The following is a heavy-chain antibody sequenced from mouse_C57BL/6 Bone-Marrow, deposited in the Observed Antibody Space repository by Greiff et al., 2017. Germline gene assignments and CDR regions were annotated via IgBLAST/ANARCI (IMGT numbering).Heavy chain of an antibody. CDR3: ARGRGPLWLRREFAY. J-gene: IGHJ3*01. CDR1: GYTFTDYY. CDR2: IYPGSGNT. D-gene: IGHD2-2*01. V-gene: IGHV1-76*01. Sequence: QVHVKQSGAELVRPGASVKLSCKASGYTFTDYYINWVKQRPGQGLEWIARIYPGSGNTYYNEKFKGKATLTAEKSSSTAYMQLSSLTSEDSAVYFCARGRGPLWLRREFAYWGQGTLVTVSA.